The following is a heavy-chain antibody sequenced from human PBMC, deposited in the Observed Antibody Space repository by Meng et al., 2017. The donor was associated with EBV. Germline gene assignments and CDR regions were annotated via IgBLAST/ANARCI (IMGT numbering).Heavy chain of an antibody. V-gene: IGHV4-39*01. CDR3: ARPFPSWQSPRLDPFGA. J-gene: IGHJ5*02. CDR1: GDSISSFYY. Sequence: QLQLRESGPGQVKPSETLSRTCTVSGDSISSFYYWGWIRQPPGRGLEWIGSVHYTGSTYYSPSLKSRVTVSVDTSKNQFSLRLTSVTAADTAVYYCARPFPSWQSPRLDPFGARGQGTLGTVSS. CDR2: VHYTGST. D-gene: IGHD6-19*01.